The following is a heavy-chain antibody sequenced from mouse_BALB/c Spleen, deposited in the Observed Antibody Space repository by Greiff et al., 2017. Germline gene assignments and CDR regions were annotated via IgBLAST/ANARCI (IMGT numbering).Heavy chain of an antibody. V-gene: IGHV5-17*02. CDR1: GFTFSSFG. CDR2: ISSGSSTI. CDR3: ARSGGVDY. Sequence: DVKLQESGGGLVQPGGSRKLSCAASGFTFSSFGMHWVRQAPEKGLEWVAYISSGSSTIYYADTVKGRFTISRDNPKNTLFLQMTSLRSEDTAMYYCARSGGVDYWGQGTTLTVSS. D-gene: IGHD3-1*01. J-gene: IGHJ2*01.